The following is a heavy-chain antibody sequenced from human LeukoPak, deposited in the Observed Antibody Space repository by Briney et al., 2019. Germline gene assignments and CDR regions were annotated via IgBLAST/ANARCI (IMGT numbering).Heavy chain of an antibody. V-gene: IGHV5-51*01. CDR3: ARRLSSTPLYDF. D-gene: IGHD2-2*01. Sequence: GESLKISCKGSGYTFTSFWIGWVRQMPGKGLEWMGIIYPGDSDTRYSSSFQGQVTISADKSISTAYLQWSSLKASDTAMHYCARRLSSTPLYDFWGQGTLVTVSS. J-gene: IGHJ4*02. CDR1: GYTFTSFW. CDR2: IYPGDSDT.